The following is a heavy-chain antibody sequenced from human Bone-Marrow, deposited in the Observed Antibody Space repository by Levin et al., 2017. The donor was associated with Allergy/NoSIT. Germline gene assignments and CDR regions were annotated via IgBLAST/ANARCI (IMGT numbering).Heavy chain of an antibody. CDR1: EFTFSSYG. V-gene: IGHV3-30*18. CDR3: AKDIQPWSGYYGFDY. CDR2: ISYAGTNK. J-gene: IGHJ4*02. Sequence: GESLKISCAASEFTFSSYGMHWVRQAPGKGLEWVAVISYAGTNKDYGDSVKGRFTISRDNSKNTLYLHMNSLRAEDTAVYYCAKDIQPWSGYYGFDYWGQGTLVTVSS. D-gene: IGHD3-3*01.